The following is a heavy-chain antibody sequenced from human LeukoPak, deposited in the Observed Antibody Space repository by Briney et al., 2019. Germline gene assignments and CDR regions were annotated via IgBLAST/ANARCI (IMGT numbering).Heavy chain of an antibody. CDR2: INWNGDST. J-gene: IGHJ4*02. Sequence: GGSLRLSCAASGLSFDDYGLTWVRQAPGKGLEWGSGINWNGDSTDYADSVKGRFTISRDNAKNSLYLQMNSLRAEDTALYYCARDLRVVITGSFDSWGQGTLVTVSS. CDR3: ARDLRVVITGSFDS. D-gene: IGHD3-22*01. CDR1: GLSFDDYG. V-gene: IGHV3-20*04.